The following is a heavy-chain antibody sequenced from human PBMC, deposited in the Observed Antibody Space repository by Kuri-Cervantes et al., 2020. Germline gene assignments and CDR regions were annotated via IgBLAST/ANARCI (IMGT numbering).Heavy chain of an antibody. CDR1: GYFISSGYY. Sequence: SETLSLTCGVSGYFISSGYYWGWIRQPPGKGLEWIGNIYHSGSTYHNPSLKSRVTISVDTSKNQFSLKLSSVTAADTAVYYCARHNSITIFGVVITHYYMDVWAKGPRSPSP. V-gene: IGHV4-38-2*01. CDR2: IYHSGST. CDR3: ARHNSITIFGVVITHYYMDV. J-gene: IGHJ6*03. D-gene: IGHD3-3*01.